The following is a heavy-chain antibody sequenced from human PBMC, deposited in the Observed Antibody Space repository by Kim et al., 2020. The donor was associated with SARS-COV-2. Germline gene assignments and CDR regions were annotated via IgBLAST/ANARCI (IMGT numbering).Heavy chain of an antibody. J-gene: IGHJ4*02. CDR3: ARVGYGGYGGGFDY. CDR1: GGSISSSSYY. Sequence: SETLSLTCTVSGGSISSSSYYWGWLRQPPGKGLEWIGSIYYSGSTYYNPSLKRRVTISVDTSKNQFSLKLSSVTAAGTAVYYCARVGYGGYGGGFDYWGQGTLVTVSS. CDR2: IYYSGST. D-gene: IGHD4-17*01. V-gene: IGHV4-39*07.